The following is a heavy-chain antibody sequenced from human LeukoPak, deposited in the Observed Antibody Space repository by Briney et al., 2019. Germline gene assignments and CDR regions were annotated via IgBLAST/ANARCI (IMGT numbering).Heavy chain of an antibody. J-gene: IGHJ4*02. CDR3: AKSSDSSGYTPLDY. V-gene: IGHV3-9*01. D-gene: IGHD3-22*01. CDR2: ISQNSGSI. Sequence: GGSLRLSCAAFGFTFDDYAMHWVRQAPGKVRGWVSGISQNSGSIDYADSVKGRFTISRDNAKNSLYLQMNSLRAEDTALYYCAKSSDSSGYTPLDYWGQGTLVTVSS. CDR1: GFTFDDYA.